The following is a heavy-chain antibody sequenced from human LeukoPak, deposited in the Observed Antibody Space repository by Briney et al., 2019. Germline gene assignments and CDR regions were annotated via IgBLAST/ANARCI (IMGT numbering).Heavy chain of an antibody. Sequence: PSETLSLTCTVSGGSISSYYWSWIRQPPGKGLEWIGYIYYSGSTNYNPSLKSRVTISVDTSKNQFSLELSSVTAADTAVYYCARETRGDYFDYWGQGTLVTVSS. CDR1: GGSISSYY. V-gene: IGHV4-59*01. CDR3: ARETRGDYFDY. D-gene: IGHD3-10*01. J-gene: IGHJ4*02. CDR2: IYYSGST.